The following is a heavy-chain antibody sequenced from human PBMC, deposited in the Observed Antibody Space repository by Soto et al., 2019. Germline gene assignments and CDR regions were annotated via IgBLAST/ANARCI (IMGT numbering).Heavy chain of an antibody. J-gene: IGHJ6*02. CDR3: AKWDTHGITTNNAGGKYYYYDMDV. CDR2: ITGSGGGT. D-gene: IGHD2-8*01. CDR1: GFMFANYA. Sequence: PGGSLRLSCAASGFMFANYAMGWVRQAPGRGLEWVSAITGSGGGTYYADSVKGRVTVSRDNSKNTLYLQMHSLRVEDTAIFFCAKWDTHGITTNNAGGKYYYYDMDVWGQGTTVTVSS. V-gene: IGHV3-23*01.